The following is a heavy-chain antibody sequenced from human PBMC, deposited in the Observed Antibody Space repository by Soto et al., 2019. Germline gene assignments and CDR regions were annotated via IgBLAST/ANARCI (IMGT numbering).Heavy chain of an antibody. Sequence: PGGSLRLSCAASGFTFSSYGMHWVRQAPGKGLEWVAVISYDGSNKYYADSVKGRFTISRDNSKNTLYLQMNSLRAEDTAVYYCAKDPGIEAANPTVDYDWFDPWGQGTLVTVSS. CDR3: AKDPGIEAANPTVDYDWFDP. J-gene: IGHJ5*02. CDR2: ISYDGSNK. D-gene: IGHD2-15*01. CDR1: GFTFSSYG. V-gene: IGHV3-30*18.